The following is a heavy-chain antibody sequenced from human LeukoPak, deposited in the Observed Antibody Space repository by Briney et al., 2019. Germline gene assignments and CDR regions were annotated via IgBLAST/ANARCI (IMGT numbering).Heavy chain of an antibody. CDR3: TTWGPWSHFDY. CDR2: IKEDGTEK. D-gene: IGHD3-3*01. Sequence: GGSLRLSCAASEFAFSNYWMSWVRQAPGKWLEWVANIKEDGTEKNYVGSVKGRFTISRDNAKNSLYLQMNSLRAEDTAVYYCTTWGPWSHFDYWGQGTLVTVSS. CDR1: EFAFSNYW. J-gene: IGHJ4*02. V-gene: IGHV3-7*01.